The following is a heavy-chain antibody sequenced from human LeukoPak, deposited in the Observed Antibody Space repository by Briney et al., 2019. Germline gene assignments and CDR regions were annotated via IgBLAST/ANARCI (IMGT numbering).Heavy chain of an antibody. V-gene: IGHV3-48*04. Sequence: GGSLRLSCAASGFNVSYYSMNWVRQAPGKGLEWVSYISFSNSTLYYADSVRGRFTISRDNAKNSLSLQMNSLRAEDTAVYFCARIRGPTLNYSYMDVWGKGTTVTVSS. J-gene: IGHJ6*03. D-gene: IGHD5-24*01. CDR3: ARIRGPTLNYSYMDV. CDR2: ISFSNSTL. CDR1: GFNVSYYS.